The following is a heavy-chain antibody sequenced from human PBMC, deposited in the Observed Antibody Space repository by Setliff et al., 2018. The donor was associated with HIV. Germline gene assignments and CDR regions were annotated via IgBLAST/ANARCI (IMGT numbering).Heavy chain of an antibody. CDR1: KFTFSFYS. Sequence: GGSLRLSCVASKFTFSFYSMTWVRQSPGKGLEWVANIKEDGSEKYYVDSVKGRFTISRDNAQNSLYLQMSSLKVEDTAVYYCARDLAYWGQGTLVTVSS. CDR2: IKEDGSEK. J-gene: IGHJ4*02. V-gene: IGHV3-7*03. CDR3: ARDLAY.